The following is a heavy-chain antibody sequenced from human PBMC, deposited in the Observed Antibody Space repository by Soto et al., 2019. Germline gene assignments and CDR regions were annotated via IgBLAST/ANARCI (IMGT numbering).Heavy chain of an antibody. CDR2: FDPEDGEA. Sequence: QVQLVQSGAEVKKPGASVKVSCKVSGYTLTELSMHWVRQAPGTGLEWMGGFDPEDGEAIYAQKFQGRVTMTEDTTTDTAYMELSSLRAEDTAVYYCAKVASRKWLSSDGFNHWGQGALFTVSS. J-gene: IGHJ4*02. V-gene: IGHV1-24*01. CDR3: AKVASRKWLSSDGFNH. D-gene: IGHD3-22*01. CDR1: GYTLTELS.